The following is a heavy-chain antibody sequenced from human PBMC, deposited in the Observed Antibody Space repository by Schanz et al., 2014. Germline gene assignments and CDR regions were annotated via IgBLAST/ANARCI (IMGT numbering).Heavy chain of an antibody. D-gene: IGHD2-2*01. CDR1: GFTFSSYA. V-gene: IGHV3-23*01. Sequence: EVQLLESGGGLVQPGGSLRLSCAASGFTFSSYAMSWVRQAPGKGLEWVSGFSGSGGSTYYADSVKGRFTISRDNSKNTLYLQMNSLRAEDTAVYYCAKDLLYGAPMPLNHLDYWGQGTLVTVSS. CDR2: FSGSGGST. CDR3: AKDLLYGAPMPLNHLDY. J-gene: IGHJ4*02.